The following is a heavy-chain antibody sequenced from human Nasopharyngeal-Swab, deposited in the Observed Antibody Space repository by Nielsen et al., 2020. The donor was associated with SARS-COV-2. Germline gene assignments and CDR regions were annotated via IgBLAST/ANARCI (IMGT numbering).Heavy chain of an antibody. CDR1: GGSFSDYY. V-gene: IGHV4-34*01. D-gene: IGHD2-2*01. Sequence: SETLSLTCAVYGGSFSDYYWSWIRQPPGKGLEWIGEINHSGSTNYNPSLKSRVTISVDTSKNQFSLKLSPVTAADTAVYYCARERQLPQYYYYYYYMDVWGKGTTVTVSS. CDR3: ARERQLPQYYYYYYYMDV. CDR2: INHSGST. J-gene: IGHJ6*03.